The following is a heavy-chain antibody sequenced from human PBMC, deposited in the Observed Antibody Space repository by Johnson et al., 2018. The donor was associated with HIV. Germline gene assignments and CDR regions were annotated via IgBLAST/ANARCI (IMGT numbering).Heavy chain of an antibody. CDR1: GFTFDDYA. D-gene: IGHD3-16*01. CDR2: ISWNSGSI. V-gene: IGHV3-9*01. CDR3: ARGRGALDI. Sequence: VQLVESGGGLVQPGRSLRLSCAASGFTFDDYAMHWVRQAPGTGLEWVSGISWNSGSIGYVDSVKGRFTISRDNANNSLYVQMNSLRAEDTAVYYCARGRGALDIWGQGTMVTVSS. J-gene: IGHJ3*02.